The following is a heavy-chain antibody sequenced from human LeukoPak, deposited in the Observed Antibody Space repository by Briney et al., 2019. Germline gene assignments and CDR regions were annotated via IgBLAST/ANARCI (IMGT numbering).Heavy chain of an antibody. Sequence: SETLSLTCTISGGSISSSNYYWAWIRQPPGKGLEWIGSIYYSGNTYYNPSLNSRVTISLDTSNNQFSLKLSSVTAADTAVYYCARGLPKIDSGDYGGTWFDPWAREPWSPSPQ. V-gene: IGHV4-39*07. CDR3: ARGLPKIDSGDYGGTWFDP. CDR2: IYYSGNT. J-gene: IGHJ5*02. CDR1: GGSISSSNYY. D-gene: IGHD4-17*01.